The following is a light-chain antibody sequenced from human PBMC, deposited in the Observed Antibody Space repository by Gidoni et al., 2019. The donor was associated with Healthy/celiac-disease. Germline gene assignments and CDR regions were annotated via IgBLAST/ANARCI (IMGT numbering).Light chain of an antibody. Sequence: DIQMTQSPSSLSASVDDRVTITCRASQSISSYLNWYQQKPGKAPKLLIYAASSLQSGVPSRFSGSGSGTDFTLTISSLQPEDFATYSCQQSYSTSWTFGQGTKVEIK. V-gene: IGKV1-39*01. CDR3: QQSYSTSWT. CDR2: AAS. CDR1: QSISSY. J-gene: IGKJ1*01.